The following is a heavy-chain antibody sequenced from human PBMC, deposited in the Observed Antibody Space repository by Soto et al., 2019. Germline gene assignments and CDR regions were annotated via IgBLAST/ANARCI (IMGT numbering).Heavy chain of an antibody. D-gene: IGHD3-10*01. Sequence: GSLRLSCAASGFTFSSYGMHWVRQAPGKGLEWVAVIWYDGSNKYYADSVKGRFTISRDNSKNTLYLQMNSLRAEDTAVYYCARDRGRVVRGTLDYWGQGTLVTVSS. CDR3: ARDRGRVVRGTLDY. CDR1: GFTFSSYG. J-gene: IGHJ4*02. V-gene: IGHV3-33*01. CDR2: IWYDGSNK.